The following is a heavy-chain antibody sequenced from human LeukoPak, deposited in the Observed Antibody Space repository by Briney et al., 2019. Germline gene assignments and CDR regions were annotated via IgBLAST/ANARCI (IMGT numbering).Heavy chain of an antibody. V-gene: IGHV4-61*05. Sequence: SETLSLTCTVSGGSISSSSYYWGWIRQPPGKGLEWIGYIYYSGSTNYNPSLKSRVTISVDTSKNQFSLKLSSVTAADTAVYYCARGKGAFDIWGQGTMVTVSS. CDR3: ARGKGAFDI. J-gene: IGHJ3*02. CDR2: IYYSGST. CDR1: GGSISSSSYY.